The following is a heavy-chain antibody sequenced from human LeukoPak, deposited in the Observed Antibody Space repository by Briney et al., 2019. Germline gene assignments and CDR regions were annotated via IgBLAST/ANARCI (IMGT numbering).Heavy chain of an antibody. V-gene: IGHV4-4*02. CDR2: IYHNGNT. CDR3: ARDVSRGGFGELPYDWFDP. J-gene: IGHJ5*02. CDR1: GGSISSSNW. Sequence: SETLSLTCAVSGGSISSSNWWTWARQPPGKGLEWIGEIYHNGNTNYIPSLKSRLTISVDKSKNQFSLKLSSVTAADTAVYYCARDVSRGGFGELPYDWFDPWGQGTLVTVSS. D-gene: IGHD3-10*01.